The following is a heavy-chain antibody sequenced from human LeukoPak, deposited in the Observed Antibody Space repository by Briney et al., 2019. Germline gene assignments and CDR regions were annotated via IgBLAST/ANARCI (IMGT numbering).Heavy chain of an antibody. CDR3: AKDRYSSGWYDYFDY. V-gene: IGHV3-23*01. Sequence: PGGSLRLSCAASGFTFSSYAMSWVRQAPGKGLEWVSAISGSGGSTYYADSVKGRFTNSRENSKNPLYLQMNSLRAEETAVYYCAKDRYSSGWYDYFDYWGQGTLVTVSS. CDR2: ISGSGGST. CDR1: GFTFSSYA. J-gene: IGHJ4*02. D-gene: IGHD6-19*01.